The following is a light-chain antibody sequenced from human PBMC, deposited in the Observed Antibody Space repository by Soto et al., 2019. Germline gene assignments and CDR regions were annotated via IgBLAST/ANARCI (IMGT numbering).Light chain of an antibody. CDR1: SSDVGGYNY. V-gene: IGLV2-14*01. CDR3: SSYTISSTFYV. CDR2: QVS. J-gene: IGLJ1*01. Sequence: QSVLTQPASVSASPGQSITISCTGTSSDVGGYNYVSWYQHHSGTAPKLIISQVSNRPSGVSIRFSGSKSGNTASLTISGLQAEDEADYYCSSYTISSTFYVFGTGTKLTVL.